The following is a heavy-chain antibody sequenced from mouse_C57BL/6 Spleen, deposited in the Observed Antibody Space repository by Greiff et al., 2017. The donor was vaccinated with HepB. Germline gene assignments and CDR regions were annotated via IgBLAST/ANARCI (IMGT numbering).Heavy chain of an antibody. CDR3: ARPYYSSSYYAMDY. Sequence: EVKLMESGGGLVKPGGSLKLSCAASGFTFSDYGMHWVRQAPEKGLEWVADISSGSSTIYYADKVKGRFTISRDNAKNTLFLQMTSLRSEDTAMYYCARPYYSSSYYAMDYWGQGTSVTVSS. CDR1: GFTFSDYG. CDR2: ISSGSSTI. J-gene: IGHJ4*01. V-gene: IGHV5-17*01. D-gene: IGHD2-12*01.